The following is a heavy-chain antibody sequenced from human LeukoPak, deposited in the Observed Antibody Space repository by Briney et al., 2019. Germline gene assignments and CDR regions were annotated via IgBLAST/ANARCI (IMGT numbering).Heavy chain of an antibody. J-gene: IGHJ5*02. CDR2: GHHSGST. CDR1: GGSFSNYY. CDR3: ARGSQWGDYAGFDP. D-gene: IGHD4-17*01. Sequence: SETLSLTCAVYGGSFSNYYWTWIRQPPGKRLEWIGEGHHSGSTNYNPSLKTRVTISVDTSRSQFSLKLTSVTAADTAVYYCARGSQWGDYAGFDPWGQGTLVTVSS. V-gene: IGHV4-34*01.